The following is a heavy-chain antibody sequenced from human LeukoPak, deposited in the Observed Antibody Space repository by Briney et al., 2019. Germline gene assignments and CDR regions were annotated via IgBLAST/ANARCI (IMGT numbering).Heavy chain of an antibody. V-gene: IGHV3-48*03. CDR3: ARSIAAADPTGY. D-gene: IGHD6-25*01. CDR1: GFAFSSYE. J-gene: IGHJ4*02. CDR2: ISSSGSTI. Sequence: GGSLRLSCAASGFAFSSYEMNWVRQAPGKGLEWVSYISSSGSTIYYADSVKGRFTVSRDNAKNSLYLQMNSLRAEDTAVYYCARSIAAADPTGYWGQGTLVTVSS.